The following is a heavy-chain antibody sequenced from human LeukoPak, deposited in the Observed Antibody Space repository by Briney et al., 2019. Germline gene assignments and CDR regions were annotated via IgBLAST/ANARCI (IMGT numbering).Heavy chain of an antibody. D-gene: IGHD1-26*01. CDR2: INHSGST. CDR3: ARTSGSSGSIDY. V-gene: IGHV4-34*01. CDR1: GGSFSGYY. Sequence: AETLSLTCAVYGGSFSGYYWSWIRQPPGKGLEWIGEINHSGSTNYNPSLKSRVTISVDTSKNQFPLKLSSVTAADTAVYYCARTSGSSGSIDYWGQGTLVTVSS. J-gene: IGHJ4*02.